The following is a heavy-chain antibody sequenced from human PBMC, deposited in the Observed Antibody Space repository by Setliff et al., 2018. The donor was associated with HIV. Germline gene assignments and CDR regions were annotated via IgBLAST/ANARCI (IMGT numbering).Heavy chain of an antibody. V-gene: IGHV1-18*04. D-gene: IGHD1-26*01. Sequence: ASVKVSCKASGYTFSGYCLHWVRRAPGQGLEWMGWINPNSGNTNYAQKLQGRVTMTTDTSTRTAYMELWNLRSDDTAVYYCARDGDSRDGRLYHYYYMDVWGKGTTVTVSS. CDR2: INPNSGNT. CDR3: ARDGDSRDGRLYHYYYMDV. J-gene: IGHJ6*03. CDR1: GYTFSGYC.